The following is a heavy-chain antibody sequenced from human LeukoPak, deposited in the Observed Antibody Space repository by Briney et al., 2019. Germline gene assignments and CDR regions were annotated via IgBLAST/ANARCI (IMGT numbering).Heavy chain of an antibody. CDR3: ARDYGGSSPFDY. CDR2: IYSGGST. V-gene: IGHV3-66*01. Sequence: GGSLRLSCAASGFTVSSNYMSWVRQAPGKGLEWVSAIYSGGSTYYADSVKGRFTISRDNAKNSLYLHMNSLRAEDTAVYYCARDYGGSSPFDYWGQGTLVTVSS. CDR1: GFTVSSNY. D-gene: IGHD4-23*01. J-gene: IGHJ4*02.